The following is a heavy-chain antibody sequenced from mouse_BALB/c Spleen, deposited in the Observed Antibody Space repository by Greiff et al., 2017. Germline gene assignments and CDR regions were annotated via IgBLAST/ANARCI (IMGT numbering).Heavy chain of an antibody. CDR3: ARGASTVGPWFAY. D-gene: IGHD1-1*01. CDR2: INPSTGYT. V-gene: IGHV1-7*01. Sequence: VQLQQSGAELAKPGASVKMSCKASGYTFTSYWMHWVKQRPGQGLEWIGYINPSTGYTEYNQKFKDKATLTADKSSSTAYMQLSSLTSEDSAVYYCARGASTVGPWFAYWGQGTLVTVSA. J-gene: IGHJ3*01. CDR1: GYTFTSYW.